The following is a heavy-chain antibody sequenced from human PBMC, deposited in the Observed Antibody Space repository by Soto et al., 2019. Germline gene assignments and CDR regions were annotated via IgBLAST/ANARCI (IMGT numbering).Heavy chain of an antibody. CDR3: ARGRWLQFRVPDY. J-gene: IGHJ4*02. CDR2: IYYSGST. CDR1: GGYISSGGYY. Sequence: QVQLQESGPGLVKPSQTLSLTCTVSGGYISSGGYYWSWIRQHPGKGLEWIGYIYYSGSTYYNPSLKSRVTISVDTSKNQFSLKLSSVTAADTAVYYCARGRWLQFRVPDYWGQGTLVTVSS. V-gene: IGHV4-31*02. D-gene: IGHD5-12*01.